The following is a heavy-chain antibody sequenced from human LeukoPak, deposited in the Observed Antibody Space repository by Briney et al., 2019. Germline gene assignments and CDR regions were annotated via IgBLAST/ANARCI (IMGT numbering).Heavy chain of an antibody. V-gene: IGHV1-8*03. CDR2: MNPNSGNT. D-gene: IGHD6-13*01. CDR3: ARGKIAAAGKPLDY. J-gene: IGHJ4*02. Sequence: GASVKVSCKASGYTFTSYDINWVRQATGQGLEWMGWMNPNSGNTGYAQKFQGRVTITRNTSISTAYMELSSLRSEDTAVYYCARGKIAAAGKPLDYWGQGTPVTVSS. CDR1: GYTFTSYD.